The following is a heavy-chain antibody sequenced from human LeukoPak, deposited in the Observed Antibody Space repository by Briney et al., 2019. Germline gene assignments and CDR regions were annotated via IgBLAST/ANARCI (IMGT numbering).Heavy chain of an antibody. CDR2: ISSRGNYI. Sequence: GGSLRLSCAASGFTFSDYSMNWVRQAPGKGLEWVSSISSRGNYIYYADSIKGRFTISRDNAKNTLYLQMNSLRVEDTAVYYCAKVMTNMGDTRPVDYWGQGTLVTVSS. V-gene: IGHV3-21*04. CDR3: AKVMTNMGDTRPVDY. D-gene: IGHD1-26*01. J-gene: IGHJ4*02. CDR1: GFTFSDYS.